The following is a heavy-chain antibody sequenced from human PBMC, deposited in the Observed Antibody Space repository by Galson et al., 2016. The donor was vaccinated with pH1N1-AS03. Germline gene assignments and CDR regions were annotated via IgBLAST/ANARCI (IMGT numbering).Heavy chain of an antibody. CDR3: AHRGGVSFVGGGMTYVFDY. CDR1: GFSLSTSGVG. D-gene: IGHD3-16*01. CDR2: IYWDDDK. Sequence: PALVKPTQTLTLTCTFSGFSLSTSGVGVGWVRQPPGKALEWLALIYWDDDKRYNPFLRNRVTISKDTSQNLVVLTMTNMDPVDTGTYYCAHRGGVSFVGGGMTYVFDYWGQGALVTVSS. V-gene: IGHV2-5*02. J-gene: IGHJ4*02.